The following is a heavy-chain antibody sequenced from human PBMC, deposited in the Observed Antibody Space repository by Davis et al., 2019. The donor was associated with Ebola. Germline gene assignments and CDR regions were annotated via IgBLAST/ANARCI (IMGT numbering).Heavy chain of an antibody. CDR3: TRDGEYDFWTPAGGWYFDL. J-gene: IGHJ2*01. V-gene: IGHV3-49*04. D-gene: IGHD3-3*01. CDR2: IRSKAYGGTT. Sequence: PGGSLRLSCTASGFTFGDYAMSWVRQAPGKGLEWVGFIRSKAYGGTTEYAASVKGRFTISRDDSKSIAYLQMNSLKTEDTAVYYCTRDGEYDFWTPAGGWYFDLWGRGTLVTVSS. CDR1: GFTFGDYA.